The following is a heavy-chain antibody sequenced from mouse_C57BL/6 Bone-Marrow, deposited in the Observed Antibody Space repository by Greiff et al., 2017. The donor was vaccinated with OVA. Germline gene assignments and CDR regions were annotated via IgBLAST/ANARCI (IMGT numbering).Heavy chain of an antibody. CDR1: GFTFSSYG. J-gene: IGHJ2*01. CDR3: ARHRGY. CDR2: ISSGGSYT. V-gene: IGHV5-6*01. Sequence: EVQLVESGGDLVKPGGSLKLSCAASGFTFSSYGMSWVRQTPDKRLEWVATISSGGSYTYYPDSVKGRFTISRDNAKNTLYLQMSSLKSEDTAMYYCARHRGYWGQGTTLTVSS.